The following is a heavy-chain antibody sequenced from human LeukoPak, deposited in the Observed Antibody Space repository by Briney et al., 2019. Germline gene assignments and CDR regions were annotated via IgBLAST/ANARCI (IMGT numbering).Heavy chain of an antibody. D-gene: IGHD2-21*01. CDR3: AGSGPLWSDAFDI. Sequence: PGGSLRLSCAASGFTFSSYAMHWVRQAPAKGLEWVAVISYDGRNKYYADSVKGRFTISRDNSKNTLYLQMNSLRAEDTAVYYCAGSGPLWSDAFDIWGQGAMVTVSS. CDR2: ISYDGRNK. J-gene: IGHJ3*02. CDR1: GFTFSSYA. V-gene: IGHV3-30*04.